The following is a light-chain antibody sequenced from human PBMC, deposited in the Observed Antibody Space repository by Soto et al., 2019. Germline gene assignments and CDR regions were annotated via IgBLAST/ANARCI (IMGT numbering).Light chain of an antibody. V-gene: IGKV1-5*03. J-gene: IGKJ1*01. CDR2: KAS. CDR3: QHYKMYSPWT. CDR1: QSISSW. Sequence: DIQMTQSPSTLSASVGDRVTITCLASQSISSWLAWYQQKPGKAPKLLIYKASDLESGVPSSFSGSGSGTEFTLTISGLQPDDFATYYCQHYKMYSPWTFGQGTKVDI.